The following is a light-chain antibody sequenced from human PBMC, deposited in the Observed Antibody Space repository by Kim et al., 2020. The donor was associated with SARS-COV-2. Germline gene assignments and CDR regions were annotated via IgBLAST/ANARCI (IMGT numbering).Light chain of an antibody. Sequence: AGKTARITCGGNNIGSKSVHWYQQKPGQAPVLVIYYDTDRPSGIPERFSGSNSGNTATLTISRVEAGDEADYYCQVWDSSSDQGVFGTGTKVTVL. CDR3: QVWDSSSDQGV. CDR2: YDT. CDR1: NIGSKS. J-gene: IGLJ1*01. V-gene: IGLV3-21*04.